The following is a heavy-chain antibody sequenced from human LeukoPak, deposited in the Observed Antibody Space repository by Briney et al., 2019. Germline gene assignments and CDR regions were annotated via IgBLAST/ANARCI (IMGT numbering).Heavy chain of an antibody. CDR3: ATRRVAGIAVVPDS. J-gene: IGHJ4*02. CDR2: IYPGDSET. CDR1: GHNFPSYW. D-gene: IGHD6-19*01. Sequence: RPGESLKISCKASGHNFPSYWVGWARQMPGKGLEWMGIIYPGDSETRYSPSFQGHVTISVDKSTGTAYLQWSILKASDAAMYYCATRRVAGIAVVPDSWGQGTLVTVSS. V-gene: IGHV5-51*01.